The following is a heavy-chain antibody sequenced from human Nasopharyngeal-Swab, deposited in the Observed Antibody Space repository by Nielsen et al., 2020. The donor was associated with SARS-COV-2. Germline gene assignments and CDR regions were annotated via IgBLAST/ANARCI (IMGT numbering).Heavy chain of an antibody. Sequence: RQAPGKGLEWIGEINHSGSTNYNPSLKSRVTISVDTSKNQFSLKLSSVTAADTAVYYCARDPGSGSFYLGYWGQGTLVTVSS. CDR2: INHSGST. CDR3: ARDPGSGSFYLGY. J-gene: IGHJ4*02. V-gene: IGHV4-34*01. D-gene: IGHD3-22*01.